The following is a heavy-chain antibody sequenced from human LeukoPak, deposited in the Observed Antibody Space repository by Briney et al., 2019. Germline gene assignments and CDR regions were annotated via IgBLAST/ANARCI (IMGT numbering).Heavy chain of an antibody. CDR1: GFTFDDYG. D-gene: IGHD3-22*01. Sequence: GGSLRLSCAASGFTFDDYGMSWVRQAPGKGLEWVSGINWNGGSTGYADSVKGRFTISRDNAKNSLYLQMNSLRAEDTAVYYCAKSMVYYYDSSGYYLDYWGQRTLVTVSS. CDR3: AKSMVYYYDSSGYYLDY. CDR2: INWNGGST. J-gene: IGHJ4*02. V-gene: IGHV3-20*04.